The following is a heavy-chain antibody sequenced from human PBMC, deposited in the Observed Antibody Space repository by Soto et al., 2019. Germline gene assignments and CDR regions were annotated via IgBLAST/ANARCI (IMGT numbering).Heavy chain of an antibody. CDR1: GYTFTSYD. Sequence: ASVKVSCKASGYTFTSYDINWVRQATGQGLEWMGWMNPNSGNTGYAQKFQGRVTMTRNTSISTAYMELSSLRSEDTAVYYCARLVGDYGDFLYWGQGTLVTVSS. J-gene: IGHJ4*02. D-gene: IGHD4-17*01. CDR3: ARLVGDYGDFLY. V-gene: IGHV1-8*01. CDR2: MNPNSGNT.